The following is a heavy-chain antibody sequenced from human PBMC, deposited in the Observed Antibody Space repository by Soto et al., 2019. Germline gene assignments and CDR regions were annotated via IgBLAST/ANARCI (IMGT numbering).Heavy chain of an antibody. V-gene: IGHV1-18*04. J-gene: IGHJ6*02. CDR3: ARDMGQAAAGLPYYYCGMDV. Sequence: ASVKVSCKASGYTFTSYGISWVRQAPGQGLEWMGWISAYNGNTNYAQKLQGRVTMTTDTSTSTAYMELRSLRSDDTAVYYCARDMGQAAAGLPYYYCGMDVWGQGTTVTVSS. CDR2: ISAYNGNT. CDR1: GYTFTSYG. D-gene: IGHD6-13*01.